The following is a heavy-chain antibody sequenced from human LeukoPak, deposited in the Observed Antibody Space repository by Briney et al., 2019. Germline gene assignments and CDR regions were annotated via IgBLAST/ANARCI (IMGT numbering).Heavy chain of an antibody. CDR1: GSTFSSYA. J-gene: IGHJ6*02. D-gene: IGHD3-9*01. V-gene: IGHV3-23*01. CDR3: AKGGEHVLRYFDWLPDYYYGMDV. CDR2: ISGSGGST. Sequence: GGSLRLSCAASGSTFSSYAMSWVRQAPGKGLEWVSAISGSGGSTYYADSVKGRFTISRDNSKNTLYLQMNSLRAEDTAVYYCAKGGEHVLRYFDWLPDYYYGMDVWGQGTTVTVSS.